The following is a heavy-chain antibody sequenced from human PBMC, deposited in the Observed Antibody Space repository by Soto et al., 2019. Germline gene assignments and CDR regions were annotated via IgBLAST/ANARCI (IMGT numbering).Heavy chain of an antibody. V-gene: IGHV3-21*01. Sequence: GGSLRLSCAASGFTFSDHYMDWVRQAPGKGLEWVSSISSSSSYIYYADSVKGRFTISRDNAKNSLYLQMNSLRAEDTAVYYCARERFLEWSDAFDIWGQGTMVTVSS. CDR2: ISSSSSYI. D-gene: IGHD3-3*01. J-gene: IGHJ3*02. CDR1: GFTFSDHY. CDR3: ARERFLEWSDAFDI.